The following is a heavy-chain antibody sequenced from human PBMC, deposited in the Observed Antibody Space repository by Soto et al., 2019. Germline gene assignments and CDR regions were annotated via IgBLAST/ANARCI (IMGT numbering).Heavy chain of an antibody. V-gene: IGHV3-30-3*01. CDR2: ISYDGSNK. CDR3: ARDKEVRYFDWDNWFDP. Sequence: QVQLVESGGGVVQPGRSLRLSCAASGFTFSSYAMHWVRQAPGKGLEWVAVISYDGSNKYYADSVKGRFTISRDNSKNTLYLQMNSLRAEDTAVYYCARDKEVRYFDWDNWFDPWGQGTLVTVSS. J-gene: IGHJ5*02. D-gene: IGHD3-9*01. CDR1: GFTFSSYA.